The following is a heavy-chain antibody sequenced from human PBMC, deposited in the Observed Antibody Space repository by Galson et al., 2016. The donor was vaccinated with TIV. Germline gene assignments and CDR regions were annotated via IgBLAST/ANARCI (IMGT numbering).Heavy chain of an antibody. CDR2: LRYDGTNP. V-gene: IGHV3-30*02. CDR1: GVSFTTYG. CDR3: AKDSQTLNASPLGLDA. Sequence: SLRLSCAVSGVSFTTYGMHWVRQAPGKGLSWVAFLRYDGTNPRYADTVKGRFTISRDISKKTLFLQMNSLRPDDTAVYYCAKDSQTLNASPLGLDAWGQGALVTVSS. J-gene: IGHJ5*02. D-gene: IGHD7-27*01.